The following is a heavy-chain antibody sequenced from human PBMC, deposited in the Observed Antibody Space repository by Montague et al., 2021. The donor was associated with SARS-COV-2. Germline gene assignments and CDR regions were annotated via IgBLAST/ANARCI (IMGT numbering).Heavy chain of an antibody. Sequence: SDTLSLTCTVSGGSIRTSSYDWGWIRQPPGKGLDWIGSIYYSGSTYYNPSLKSRVTISVDTSKNQFSLKLSSVTAADTAVYYCAMRGGALDAFDIWGQGTMVIVSP. CDR3: AMRGGALDAFDI. CDR1: GGSIRTSSYD. CDR2: IYYSGST. J-gene: IGHJ3*02. V-gene: IGHV4-39*01. D-gene: IGHD4-17*01.